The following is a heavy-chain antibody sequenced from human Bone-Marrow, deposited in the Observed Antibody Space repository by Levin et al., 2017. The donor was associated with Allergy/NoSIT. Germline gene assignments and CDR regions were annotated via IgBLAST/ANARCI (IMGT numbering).Heavy chain of an antibody. CDR1: GDSISSIFY. V-gene: IGHV4-39*01. D-gene: IGHD3-16*01. Sequence: SETLSLTCSVSGDSISSIFYWAWIRQSPGEGLEWLGSAYYSGSPYYNPSLESRVTMSVDRSRNPLSLQLRSVTAADTAVYYCVRHPVGVYYFDHWGQGTRVTVSS. CDR2: AYYSGSP. CDR3: VRHPVGVYYFDH. J-gene: IGHJ4*02.